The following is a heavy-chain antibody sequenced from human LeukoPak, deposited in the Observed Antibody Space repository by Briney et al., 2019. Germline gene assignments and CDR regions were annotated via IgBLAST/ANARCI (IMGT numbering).Heavy chain of an antibody. V-gene: IGHV1-2*02. CDR3: ARADSSGRYADRDYFDY. D-gene: IGHD6-19*01. Sequence: ASVKVSCKASGYTLTSYGISWVRQAPGQGLEWMGWINPNSGGTNYAQKFQGRVTMTRDTSISTAYMELSRLRSDDTAVYYCARADSSGRYADRDYFDYWGQGTLVTVSS. J-gene: IGHJ4*02. CDR1: GYTLTSYG. CDR2: INPNSGGT.